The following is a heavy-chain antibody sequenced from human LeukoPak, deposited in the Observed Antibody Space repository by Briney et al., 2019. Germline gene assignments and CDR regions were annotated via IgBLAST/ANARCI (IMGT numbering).Heavy chain of an antibody. Sequence: GRSLRLSCAASGFTFSSYGMHWVRQAPGKGLEWVAVISYDGSNKYYADSVKGRFTISRDNSKNTLYLQMNSLRAEDTAVYYCAVQPLAGPAAMEVDYWGQGTLVTVSS. J-gene: IGHJ4*02. V-gene: IGHV3-30*03. CDR1: GFTFSSYG. CDR3: AVQPLAGPAAMEVDY. CDR2: ISYDGSNK. D-gene: IGHD2-2*01.